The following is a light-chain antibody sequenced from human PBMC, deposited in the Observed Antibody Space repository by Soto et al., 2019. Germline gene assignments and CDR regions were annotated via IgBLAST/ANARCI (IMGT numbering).Light chain of an antibody. CDR2: AAS. V-gene: IGKV1-39*01. CDR3: QQTYSSPET. J-gene: IGKJ1*01. CDR1: QSITNY. Sequence: DIQMTQSPSSLSASVGDRVTITCRASQSITNYLNWYQQKQGKAPNLLIYAASTLQTGVPSRFSGSGSGTDVTLTISSLQPEDFATYYCQQTYSSPETFAQGTKVEI.